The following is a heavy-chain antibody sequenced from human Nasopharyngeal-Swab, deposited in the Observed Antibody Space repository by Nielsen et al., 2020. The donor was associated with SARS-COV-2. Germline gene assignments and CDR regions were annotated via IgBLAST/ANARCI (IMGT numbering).Heavy chain of an antibody. V-gene: IGHV3-66*01. CDR2: IYSGGST. CDR3: ASSIVVVVAALDAFDI. D-gene: IGHD2-15*01. CDR1: GFTVSSNY. Sequence: GGSLRLSCAASGFTVSSNYMSWVRQAPGKGLVWVSVIYSGGSTYYADSVKGRFTISRDNSKNTLYLQMNSLRAEDTAVYYCASSIVVVVAALDAFDIWGQGTMVTVSS. J-gene: IGHJ3*02.